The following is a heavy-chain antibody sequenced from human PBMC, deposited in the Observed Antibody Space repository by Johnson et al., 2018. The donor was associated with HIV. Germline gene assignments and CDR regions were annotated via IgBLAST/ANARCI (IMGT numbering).Heavy chain of an antibody. V-gene: IGHV3-35*01. CDR1: GFTFSNSD. CDR2: VSWNGSRT. D-gene: IGHD3-22*01. J-gene: IGHJ3*02. Sequence: VQLVESGGGLVQPGGSLRLSCAASGFTFSNSDMNWVHQAPGKGLEWVWGVSWNGSRTHYPDSVKGRFTISRDNSKNTLYLQMNSLRAEDTAVYYCAKSSGDGFYDRGRNAFDIWGQGTMVTVSS. CDR3: AKSSGDGFYDRGRNAFDI.